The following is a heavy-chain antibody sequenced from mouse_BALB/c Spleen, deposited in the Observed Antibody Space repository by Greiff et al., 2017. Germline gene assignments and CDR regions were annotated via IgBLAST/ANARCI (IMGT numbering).Heavy chain of an antibody. D-gene: IGHD3-1*01. Sequence: DVMLVESGGGLVKPGGSLKLSCAASGFTFSDYYMYWVRQTPEKRLEWVATISDGGSYTYYPDSVKGRFTISRDNAKNNLYLQMSSLKSEDTAMYYCASAGLYEVHYCDYWGQRTSLTVS. CDR3: ASAGLYEVHYCDY. CDR1: GFTFSDYY. J-gene: IGHJ2*02. V-gene: IGHV5-4*02. CDR2: ISDGGSYT.